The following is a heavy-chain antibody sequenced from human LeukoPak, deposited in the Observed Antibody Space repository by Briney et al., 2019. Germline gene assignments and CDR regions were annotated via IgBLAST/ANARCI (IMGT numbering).Heavy chain of an antibody. CDR3: AKGLGRDS. J-gene: IGHJ4*02. CDR2: IKEDGSEK. Sequence: PGGSLRLSCAASGFTFSTHWMTCLRQAPGKGLEWVANIKEDGSEKYYADSVKGRFSISRDNTKNSLYLQMGRLRVEDAAMYYCAKGLGRDSWGQGTLVTVSS. CDR1: GFTFSTHW. V-gene: IGHV3-7*01. D-gene: IGHD7-27*01.